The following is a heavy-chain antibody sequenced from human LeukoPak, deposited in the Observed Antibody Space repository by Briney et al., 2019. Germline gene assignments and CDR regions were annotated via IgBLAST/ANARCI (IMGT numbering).Heavy chain of an antibody. J-gene: IGHJ5*02. CDR2: MSYDGSNK. D-gene: IGHD3-3*01. V-gene: IGHV3-30*04. Sequence: GGSLRLSCAASGFTFSTYAMHWVRQAPGKGLEWVAVMSYDGSNKYYADSVKGRFTISRDNSRDTLYLHMQTLRPEDSAVYYCARESGFMMVGEINADNWFDPWGQGTPVTVSS. CDR1: GFTFSTYA. CDR3: ARESGFMMVGEINADNWFDP.